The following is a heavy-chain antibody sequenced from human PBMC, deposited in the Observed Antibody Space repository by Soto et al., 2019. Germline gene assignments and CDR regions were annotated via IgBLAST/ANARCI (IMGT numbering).Heavy chain of an antibody. CDR3: ARQPKYYYDSSGSAPPFYDGMDV. CDR1: GYTFTGYY. CDR2: INPNSGGT. V-gene: IGHV1-2*02. D-gene: IGHD3-22*01. Sequence: GASVKVSCKASGYTFTGYYMHWVRQAPGQELEWMGWINPNSGGTNYAQKFQGRVTMTRDTSLSTAYMELSRLRSDDTAVYYCARQPKYYYDSSGSAPPFYDGMDVWGQGTTVSVSS. J-gene: IGHJ6*02.